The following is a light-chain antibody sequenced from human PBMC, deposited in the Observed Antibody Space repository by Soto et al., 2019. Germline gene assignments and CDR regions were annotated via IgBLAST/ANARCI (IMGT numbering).Light chain of an antibody. CDR1: QSVSSY. V-gene: IGKV3-11*01. CDR2: DAS. Sequence: EIVLTQSPATLSLSPGERATLSCRASQSVSSYLAWYPQKPGQAPRLLIYDASNRATGIPARFSGSGSGTDFTLTISSLDPEDFAVYYLQQRSNWPIAFGQGTRLEIK. J-gene: IGKJ5*01. CDR3: QQRSNWPIA.